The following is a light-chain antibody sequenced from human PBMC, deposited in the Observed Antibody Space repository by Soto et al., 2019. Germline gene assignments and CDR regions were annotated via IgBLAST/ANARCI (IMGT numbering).Light chain of an antibody. V-gene: IGKV1-27*01. CDR2: AAS. CDR1: QGISKY. CDR3: QKYNSAPQT. Sequence: DIQMTQSPSSLSASVGDRVTITCRASQGISKYLAWYQQKPGEVATLLIYAASTLQSGGPSGFSGSGSGTHFTLPISSLQPEDVATYYWQKYNSAPQTFGQGPKVEIK. J-gene: IGKJ1*01.